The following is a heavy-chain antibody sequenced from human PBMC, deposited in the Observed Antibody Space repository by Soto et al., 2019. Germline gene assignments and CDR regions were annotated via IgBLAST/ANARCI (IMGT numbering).Heavy chain of an antibody. J-gene: IGHJ4*02. CDR2: IYYSGST. Sequence: SETLSLTCTVSGGSISSYYWSWIRQPPGKGLEWIGYIYYSGSTNYNPSLKSRVTISVDTSKNQFSLKLSSVTAADTAVYYCARVFSAQFLEWFSFDYWGQGTLVTVSS. D-gene: IGHD3-3*01. V-gene: IGHV4-59*01. CDR1: GGSISSYY. CDR3: ARVFSAQFLEWFSFDY.